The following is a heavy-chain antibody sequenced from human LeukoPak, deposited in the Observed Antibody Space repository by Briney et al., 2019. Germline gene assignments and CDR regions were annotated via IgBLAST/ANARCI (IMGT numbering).Heavy chain of an antibody. D-gene: IGHD3-16*01. Sequence: GGSLRLSCAASGFIFSNAWMNWVRQAPVKGLEWVGRIKSKTDGGTIDYAAPVKGRFTISRDDSKNTFYLEMNSLKIEDTAVYYCTTGGYYLDYWGQGTQVTVSS. CDR3: TTGGYYLDY. J-gene: IGHJ4*02. CDR1: GFIFSNAW. CDR2: IKSKTDGGTI. V-gene: IGHV3-15*07.